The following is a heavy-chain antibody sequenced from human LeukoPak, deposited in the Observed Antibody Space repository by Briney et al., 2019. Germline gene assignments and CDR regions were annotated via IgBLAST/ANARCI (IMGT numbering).Heavy chain of an antibody. CDR2: ISSSSSTI. V-gene: IGHV3-48*04. CDR3: ARDGQRSGSHQFDH. J-gene: IGHJ4*02. Sequence: GGSLRLSCAASGFTFSSYSMNWVRQAPGKGLEWVSYISSSSSTIYYADSVKGRFTISRDNAKNSLYLQMNSLRAEDTAVYYCARDGQRSGSHQFDHWGQGTLVTVSS. CDR1: GFTFSSYS. D-gene: IGHD1-26*01.